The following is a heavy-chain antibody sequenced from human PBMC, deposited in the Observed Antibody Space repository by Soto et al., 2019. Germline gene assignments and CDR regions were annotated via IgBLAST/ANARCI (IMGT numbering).Heavy chain of an antibody. CDR3: ARGSVCSSTSCFDY. V-gene: IGHV4-61*01. J-gene: IGHJ4*02. Sequence: SETLSLTCTVSGGSVSSGSYYWSWIRQPPGKGLEWIGYIYYSGSTNYNPSLKSRVTISVDTSKNQFSLKLSSVTTADTAVYYCARGSVCSSTSCFDYWGQGTLVTVSS. D-gene: IGHD2-2*01. CDR1: GGSVSSGSYY. CDR2: IYYSGST.